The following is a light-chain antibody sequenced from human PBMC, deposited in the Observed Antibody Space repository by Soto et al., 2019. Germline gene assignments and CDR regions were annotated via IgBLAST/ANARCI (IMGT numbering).Light chain of an antibody. V-gene: IGKV3-11*01. Sequence: EIVLTQSPATLSLSPGERATLSCRASQSVSSYLAWYQQKPGQAPRLLIYDASNRATGIPARFSGSGSGTDFTLTISSLEPEDFAVYYCQQRSNWPPGMYTFGQATKLEIK. CDR3: QQRSNWPPGMYT. J-gene: IGKJ2*01. CDR1: QSVSSY. CDR2: DAS.